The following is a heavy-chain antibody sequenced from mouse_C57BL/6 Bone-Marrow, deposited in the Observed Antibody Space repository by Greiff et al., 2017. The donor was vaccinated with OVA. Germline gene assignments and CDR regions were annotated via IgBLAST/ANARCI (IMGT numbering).Heavy chain of an antibody. CDR3: TSYGNCDY. Sequence: VQLQQSGAELVRPGASVKLSCTASGFNIKDAYMHWVKQRPDQGLEWIGWIDPENGDTEYASKFQGKATITADTSSNTAYLQLSSLTSEDTAVYYCTSYGNCDYWGQGTTLTVSS. CDR2: IDPENGDT. V-gene: IGHV14-4*01. CDR1: GFNIKDAY. J-gene: IGHJ2*01. D-gene: IGHD2-1*01.